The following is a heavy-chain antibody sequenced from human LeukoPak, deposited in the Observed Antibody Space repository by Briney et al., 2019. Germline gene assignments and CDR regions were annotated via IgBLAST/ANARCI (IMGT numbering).Heavy chain of an antibody. CDR1: GFTFSSYS. D-gene: IGHD3-10*01. V-gene: IGHV3-21*04. J-gene: IGHJ4*02. CDR3: AKMSGVPPYYSDY. CDR2: ISSSSSYI. Sequence: PGGSLRLSCAASGFTFSSYSMNWVRQAPGKGLEWVSSISSSSSYIYYADSVKGRFTISRDNAKNSLYLQMNSLRAEDTAIYYCAKMSGVPPYYSDYWGQGTLVTVSS.